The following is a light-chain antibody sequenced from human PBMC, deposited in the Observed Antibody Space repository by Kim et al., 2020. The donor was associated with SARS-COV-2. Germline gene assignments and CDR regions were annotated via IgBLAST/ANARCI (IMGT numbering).Light chain of an antibody. CDR2: GAS. J-gene: IGKJ2*01. CDR3: QQYNNWPPKFT. CDR1: QSISIH. Sequence: SPGERPTLSCRASQSISIHLAWYHLAAGQAPTLLIYGASTRATGVPDRFSDSGSGTEFTLTIGSLQSEDFAVYYCQQYNNWPPKFTFGQGNNLEI. V-gene: IGKV3-15*01.